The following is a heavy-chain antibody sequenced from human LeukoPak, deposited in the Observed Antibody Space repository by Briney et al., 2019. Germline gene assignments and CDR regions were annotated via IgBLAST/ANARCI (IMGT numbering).Heavy chain of an antibody. CDR3: ASLKDYYDSSGYYYDY. D-gene: IGHD3-22*01. Sequence: SETLSLTCTVSGGSINSGGYFWSWIRQHPGKGLVWIGYIYYSGSTYYNPSLKSRVTMSVDTSKNQFSLKLSSVTAADTAVYYCASLKDYYDSSGYYYDYWGQGTLVTVSS. J-gene: IGHJ4*02. CDR1: GGSINSGGYF. CDR2: IYYSGST. V-gene: IGHV4-31*03.